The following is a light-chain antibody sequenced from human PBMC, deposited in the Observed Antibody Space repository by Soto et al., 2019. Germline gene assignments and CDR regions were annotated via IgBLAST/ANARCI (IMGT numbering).Light chain of an antibody. J-gene: IGKJ4*01. V-gene: IGKV1-12*01. Sequence: DIHGTQSPSSLSASVGDRVTITCRASQDVNTWLAWYQQKPGRAPNLLIFAASSLQSGVPSRFSGNGSGTHFTLSISSLQPEDFATYYCQQAHIFPLTFGGGTKVDIK. CDR2: AAS. CDR3: QQAHIFPLT. CDR1: QDVNTW.